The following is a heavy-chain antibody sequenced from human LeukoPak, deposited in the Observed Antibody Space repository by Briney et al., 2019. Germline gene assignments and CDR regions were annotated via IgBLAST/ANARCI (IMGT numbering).Heavy chain of an antibody. Sequence: ASVKVSCKASGYTFTSYGISWVRQAPGQGLEWMGWISAYNGNTKYAHRLQGRVTMHPHTPTSPAYMELRSLRSDDTAGYYCARDRPAASGSDYYYGMDVLGKGTTVTGSS. CDR1: GYTFTSYG. CDR3: ARDRPAASGSDYYYGMDV. V-gene: IGHV1-18*04. J-gene: IGHJ6*04. CDR2: ISAYNGNT. D-gene: IGHD6-19*01.